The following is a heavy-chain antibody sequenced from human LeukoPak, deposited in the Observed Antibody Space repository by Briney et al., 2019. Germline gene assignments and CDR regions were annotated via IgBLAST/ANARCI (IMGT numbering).Heavy chain of an antibody. V-gene: IGHV3-30*04. D-gene: IGHD3-22*01. CDR2: ISYDGSNK. Sequence: GGSLRLSCAASGFTFSSYAMHWVRQAPGKGLEWVAVISYDGSNKYYADSVKGRFTISRDNSKNTLYLQMNSLRAEDTAVYYCARSTYYDSSGHYLKLGYYFDYWGQGTLVTVSS. J-gene: IGHJ4*02. CDR1: GFTFSSYA. CDR3: ARSTYYDSSGHYLKLGYYFDY.